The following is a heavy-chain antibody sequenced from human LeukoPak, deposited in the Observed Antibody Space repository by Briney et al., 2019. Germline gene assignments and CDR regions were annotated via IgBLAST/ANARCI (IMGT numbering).Heavy chain of an antibody. CDR3: ARGPAHSSGWYFDY. CDR2: INHSGST. Sequence: SSETVSLTCAVYSGSFSGYYWGWLRQPPGKGREGIGEINHSGSTNYNPSLKSRVTISVDTSKNQFSLKLSSVTAADTAVYYWARGPAHSSGWYFDYWGQGTLVTVSS. V-gene: IGHV4-34*01. J-gene: IGHJ4*02. CDR1: SGSFSGYY. D-gene: IGHD6-19*01.